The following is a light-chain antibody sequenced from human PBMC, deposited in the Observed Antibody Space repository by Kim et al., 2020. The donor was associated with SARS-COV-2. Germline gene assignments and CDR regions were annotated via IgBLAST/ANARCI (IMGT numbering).Light chain of an antibody. J-gene: IGLJ3*02. V-gene: IGLV1-47*01. CDR1: NSNIGSTF. Sequence: QSVLTQPPSASGTPGQRITISCSGSNSNIGSTFVYWYQQLAGTAPKLLIYRNNQRPSGVPDRFSGSKSGTSASLAISGLRSEDEGNYYCAAWDDSLSVWVFGGGTKLTVL. CDR2: RNN. CDR3: AAWDDSLSVWV.